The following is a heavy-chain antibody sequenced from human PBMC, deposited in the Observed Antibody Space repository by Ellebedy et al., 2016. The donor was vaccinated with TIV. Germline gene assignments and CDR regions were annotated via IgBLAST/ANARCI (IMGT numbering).Heavy chain of an antibody. CDR1: GFTFSSFA. Sequence: PGGSLRLSCAASGFTFSSFAMNWVRQAPGKELEWVSFISGSAGSTYYADSVKGRFTISRDNSKNTLYLQMNSLRVEDTARYYCASNVDTAKVRGNYWGQGTLVTVSS. CDR2: ISGSAGST. D-gene: IGHD5-18*01. CDR3: ASNVDTAKVRGNY. J-gene: IGHJ4*02. V-gene: IGHV3-23*01.